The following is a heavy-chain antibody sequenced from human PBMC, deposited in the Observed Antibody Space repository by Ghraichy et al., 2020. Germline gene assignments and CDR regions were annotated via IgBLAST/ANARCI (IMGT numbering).Heavy chain of an antibody. Sequence: TLSLTCAISGDSVSSNSAAWNWIRQSPSRGLEWLGRTYYRSKWYNDYAVSVKSRITINPDTSKNQFSLQLNSVTPEDTAVYYCASSYCGGDCYFGGAAFDIWGQGTMVTVSS. J-gene: IGHJ3*02. D-gene: IGHD2-21*01. CDR3: ASSYCGGDCYFGGAAFDI. V-gene: IGHV6-1*01. CDR1: GDSVSSNSAA. CDR2: TYYRSKWYN.